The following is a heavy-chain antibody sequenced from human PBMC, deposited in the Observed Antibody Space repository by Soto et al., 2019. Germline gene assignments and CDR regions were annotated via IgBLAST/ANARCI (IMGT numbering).Heavy chain of an antibody. CDR1: GYTFTSYA. CDR2: INAGNGNT. D-gene: IGHD6-6*01. CDR3: AKEPSSIAALFDY. Sequence: QVQLVQSGAEVKKPGASVKVSCKASGYTFTSYAMHWVRQAPGQRLEWMGWINAGNGNTKYSQKFQGRVTITRDTSASTAYMELSSLRSEDTAVYYCAKEPSSIAALFDYWGQGTLVTVSS. V-gene: IGHV1-3*01. J-gene: IGHJ4*02.